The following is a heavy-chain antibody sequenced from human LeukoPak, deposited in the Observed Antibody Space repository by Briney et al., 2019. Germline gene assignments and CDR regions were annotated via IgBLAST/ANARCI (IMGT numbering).Heavy chain of an antibody. CDR2: IYYSGST. CDR1: GGSISSYY. D-gene: IGHD1-26*01. J-gene: IGHJ4*02. Sequence: SETLSLTCTVSGGSISSYYWSWIRQPPGQGLEWIGYIYYSGSTNYNPSLKSRVTISVDTSKNQFSLKLSSVTAADTAVYYCARAVGATDPYYFDYWGQGTLVTVSS. CDR3: ARAVGATDPYYFDY. V-gene: IGHV4-59*01.